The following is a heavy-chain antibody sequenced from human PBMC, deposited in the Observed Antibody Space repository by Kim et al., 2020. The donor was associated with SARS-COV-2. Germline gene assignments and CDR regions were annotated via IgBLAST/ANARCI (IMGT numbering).Heavy chain of an antibody. CDR2: ITSGGTT. CDR1: GFTFSSDA. V-gene: IGHV3-23*01. CDR3: AKGNSYYVFRHGMDV. J-gene: IGHJ6*02. D-gene: IGHD4-4*01. Sequence: GGSLRLSCAASGFTFSSDALNWVRQAPGKGLEWVSTITSGGTTLYADSVKGRFTISRDNSKNTLYLQMNSLRAEDTAVYYCAKGNSYYVFRHGMDVWGQGTTVTVSS.